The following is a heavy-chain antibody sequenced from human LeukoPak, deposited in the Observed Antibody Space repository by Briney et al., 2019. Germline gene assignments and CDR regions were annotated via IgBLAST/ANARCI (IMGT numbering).Heavy chain of an antibody. CDR2: ISSSSSYI. J-gene: IGHJ4*02. CDR1: GFTFSSYS. CDR3: ARDCSGGSCDAY. V-gene: IGHV3-21*01. Sequence: GGSLRLSCAASGFTFSSYSMNWLRQPPGKGLEWVSSISSSSSYIYYADPVKGRFTISRDNAKSSLYLQMNSLRAEDTAVYYCARDCSGGSCDAYWGQGTLVTVSS. D-gene: IGHD2-15*01.